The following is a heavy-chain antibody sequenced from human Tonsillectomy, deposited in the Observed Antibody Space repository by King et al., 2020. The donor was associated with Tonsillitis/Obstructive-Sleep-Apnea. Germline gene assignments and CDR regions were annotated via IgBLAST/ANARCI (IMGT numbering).Heavy chain of an antibody. CDR2: ICYSGST. J-gene: IGHJ4*02. CDR3: ARRSSWYGFDY. Sequence: QLQESGPGLVKPSETLSLTCTVSGGSISSSSYYWGWIRQPPGKGLEWIGSICYSGSTYYNPCLKSRVTISVHTPKNQFSLKLSSVTAADTAVYYCARRSSWYGFDYWGQGTLVTVSS. D-gene: IGHD6-13*01. CDR1: GGSISSSSYY. V-gene: IGHV4-39*01.